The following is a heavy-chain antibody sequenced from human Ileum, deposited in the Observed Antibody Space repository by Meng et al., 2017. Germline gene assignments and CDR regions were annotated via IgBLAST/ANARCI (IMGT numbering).Heavy chain of an antibody. D-gene: IGHD2-8*01. J-gene: IGHJ4*02. V-gene: IGHV4-34*01. CDR2: INHSGST. CDR3: ARVSSMIMVYGGSYFDY. CDR1: GGSLSGYY. Sequence: HEHPQEWGGGLVTPSEPLSLTCGVYGGSLSGYYWSWIRQPPGKGLEWIGEINHSGSTNYNPSLKSRVTISVDTSKNQFSLKLSSVTAADTAVYYCARVSSMIMVYGGSYFDYWGQGTLVTVFS.